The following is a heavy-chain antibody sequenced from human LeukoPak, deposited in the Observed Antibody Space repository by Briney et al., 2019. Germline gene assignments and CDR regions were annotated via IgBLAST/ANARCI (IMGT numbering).Heavy chain of an antibody. CDR1: GFAFSCYA. CDR3: AKFEGYCSSSCSSKPTGWYFDY. CDR2: ISGSGGDT. J-gene: IGHJ4*02. D-gene: IGHD2-2*01. Sequence: GGSLRLSCAASGFAFSCYAMSWVRQAPGNGLEWVSAISGSGGDTFYADSVKGRFTISRDNSKNTLCLQMNSLRAEDTAVYYCAKFEGYCSSSCSSKPTGWYFDYWGQGTLVTVSS. V-gene: IGHV3-23*01.